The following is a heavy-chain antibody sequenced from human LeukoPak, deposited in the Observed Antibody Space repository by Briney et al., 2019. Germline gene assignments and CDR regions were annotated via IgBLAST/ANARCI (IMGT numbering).Heavy chain of an antibody. Sequence: GWSLRLSFPATGFTFSSYAMSWLRQAPGKGLAWVSAISGSGGSTYYAGSVKDRFTISRDNSKNTLNLPINSLRAEDTAVYYCAKDLPYYDILTGYYTNYYFDYWGQGTLVTVSS. CDR3: AKDLPYYDILTGYYTNYYFDY. J-gene: IGHJ4*02. CDR1: GFTFSSYA. V-gene: IGHV3-23*01. D-gene: IGHD3-9*01. CDR2: ISGSGGST.